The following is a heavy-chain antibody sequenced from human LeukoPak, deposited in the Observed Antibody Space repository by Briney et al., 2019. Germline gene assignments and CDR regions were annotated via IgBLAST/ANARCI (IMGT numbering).Heavy chain of an antibody. Sequence: ASVKVSCKASGYTFTGYYMYWVRQAPGQGLEWMGWINPNSGGTNYAQKFQGWVTMTRDTSISTAYMELSRLRSDDTAVYYCARTRGSGSYLGFDYWGQGTLVTVSS. J-gene: IGHJ4*02. V-gene: IGHV1-2*04. D-gene: IGHD1-26*01. CDR1: GYTFTGYY. CDR2: INPNSGGT. CDR3: ARTRGSGSYLGFDY.